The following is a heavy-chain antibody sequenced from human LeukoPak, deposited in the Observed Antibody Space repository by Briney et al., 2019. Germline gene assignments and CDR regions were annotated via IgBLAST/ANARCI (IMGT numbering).Heavy chain of an antibody. Sequence: GASVKVSCKASGYTFSNYGISWVRQAPGQGLEWMGWSSPYNGKTNYAQKLQGRVTMTTDTSTSTAYMELRSLRSDDTAMYYCARGLLTLGGVIGGPQALEYFQHWGQGTLVTVSS. CDR3: ARGLLTLGGVIGGPQALEYFQH. CDR1: GYTFSNYG. CDR2: SSPYNGKT. D-gene: IGHD3-16*02. J-gene: IGHJ1*01. V-gene: IGHV1-18*01.